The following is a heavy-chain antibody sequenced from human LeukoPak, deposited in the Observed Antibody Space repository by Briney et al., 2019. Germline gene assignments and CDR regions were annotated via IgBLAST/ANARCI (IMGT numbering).Heavy chain of an antibody. CDR3: ARGKSSSAHPAFDI. CDR2: IYYSGST. V-gene: IGHV4-39*07. D-gene: IGHD2-2*01. CDR1: GGSISSSSYY. J-gene: IGHJ3*02. Sequence: PSETLSLTCTVSGGSISSSSYYWGWIRQPPGKGLEWIGSIYYSGSTYYNPSLKSRVTISVDTSKNQFSLKLSSVTAADTAVYYCARGKSSSAHPAFDIWGQGTMVTVSS.